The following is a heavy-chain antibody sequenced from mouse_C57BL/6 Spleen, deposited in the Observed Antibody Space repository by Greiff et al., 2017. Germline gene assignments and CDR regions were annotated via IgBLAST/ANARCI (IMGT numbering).Heavy chain of an antibody. CDR3: ARGGSYYSNYVYYFDY. V-gene: IGHV5-16*01. D-gene: IGHD2-5*01. CDR2: INYDGSST. Sequence: DVKLVESEGGLVQPGSSMKLSCTASGFTFSDYYMAWVRQVPEKGLEWVANINYDGSSTYYLDSLKSRFIISKDNAKNILYLQMSSLKSEDTAAYYCARGGSYYSNYVYYFDYWGQGTPLTVSS. CDR1: GFTFSDYY. J-gene: IGHJ2*01.